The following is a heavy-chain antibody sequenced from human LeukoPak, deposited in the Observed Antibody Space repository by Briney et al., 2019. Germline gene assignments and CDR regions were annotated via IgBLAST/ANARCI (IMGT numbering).Heavy chain of an antibody. J-gene: IGHJ4*02. CDR2: IKQDGSEN. CDR1: GFTFSNNW. CDR3: ARNTRLGGYDC. D-gene: IGHD5-12*01. Sequence: GGSLRLSCAASGFTFSNNWMSWVRQAPGKGLEWVANIKQDGSENYYVDSVKGRFTISRDNAKNSLYLQMNSLRAEDTAVYYCARNTRLGGYDCWGQGTLVTVSS. V-gene: IGHV3-7*01.